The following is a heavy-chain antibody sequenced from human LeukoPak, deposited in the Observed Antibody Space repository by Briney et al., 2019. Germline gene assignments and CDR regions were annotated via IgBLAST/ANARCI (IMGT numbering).Heavy chain of an antibody. J-gene: IGHJ6*03. CDR1: GGSISSGSYY. V-gene: IGHV4-61*02. Sequence: SETLSLTCTVSGGSISSGSYYWSWIRQPAGKGLEWIGRIYTSGSTNYNPSLKSRVTISVDTSRNQFSLKLSSVTAADTAVYYCARASVTYYYYYYMDVWGKGTTVTVSS. D-gene: IGHD4-11*01. CDR3: ARASVTYYYYYYMDV. CDR2: IYTSGST.